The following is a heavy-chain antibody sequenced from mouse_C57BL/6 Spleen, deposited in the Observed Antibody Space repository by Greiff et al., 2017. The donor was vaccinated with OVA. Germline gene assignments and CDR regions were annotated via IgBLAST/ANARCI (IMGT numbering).Heavy chain of an antibody. CDR3: TRAGRGAMDY. CDR2: IRHKANNHAT. D-gene: IGHD4-1*01. J-gene: IGHJ4*01. CDR1: GFTFSDAW. V-gene: IGHV6-6*01. Sequence: EVQGVESGGGLVQPGGSMKLSCAASGFTFSDAWMDWVRQSPEKGLEWVAEIRHKANNHATYYAESVKGRFTISRDDSKSSVYLQMNSLRAEDTGIYYCTRAGRGAMDYWGQGTSVTVSS.